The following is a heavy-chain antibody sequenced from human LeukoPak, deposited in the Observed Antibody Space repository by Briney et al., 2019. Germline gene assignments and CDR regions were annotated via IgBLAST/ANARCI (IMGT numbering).Heavy chain of an antibody. Sequence: QPGGSLRLSCAASGFTFSSYAMSWVRQAPGKGLEWVSAISGSGGSTYYADSVKGRFTISRDNSKNTLYLQMNSLRAEDAAVYYCAKGSSYSYGFLDSWGQGTLVTVSS. J-gene: IGHJ4*02. D-gene: IGHD5-18*01. CDR2: ISGSGGST. CDR3: AKGSSYSYGFLDS. CDR1: GFTFSSYA. V-gene: IGHV3-23*01.